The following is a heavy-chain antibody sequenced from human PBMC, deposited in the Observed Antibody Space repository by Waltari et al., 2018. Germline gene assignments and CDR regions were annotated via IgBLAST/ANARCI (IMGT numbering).Heavy chain of an antibody. D-gene: IGHD2-21*02. J-gene: IGHJ4*02. CDR1: GYTFTGYY. Sequence: QVQLVQSGAEVKKPGASVKVSCQASGYTFTGYYIHWVRQPPGQGLEWMGWINPNSGGTNYAQKFQGRVTMTRDTSISTAYMELSRLRSDDTAVYYCARAAYGGNSRKFDYWGQGTLVTVSS. CDR2: INPNSGGT. CDR3: ARAAYGGNSRKFDY. V-gene: IGHV1-2*02.